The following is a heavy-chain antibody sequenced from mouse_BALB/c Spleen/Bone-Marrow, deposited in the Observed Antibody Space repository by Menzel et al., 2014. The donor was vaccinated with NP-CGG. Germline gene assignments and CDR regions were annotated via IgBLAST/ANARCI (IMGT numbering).Heavy chain of an antibody. V-gene: IGHV5-12-1*01. CDR3: AREVLRDYFDY. J-gene: IGHJ2*01. Sequence: EVKLVESGGGLVKPGGSLKLSCAVSGFAFSSYDMSWVRQTPEKRLEWVAYISSGGGSTYYPDTVKDRFTISRDNAKNALYLQMSSLKSEDTAMYYCAREVLRDYFDYWGQGTTLTGSS. D-gene: IGHD1-1*01. CDR2: ISSGGGST. CDR1: GFAFSSYD.